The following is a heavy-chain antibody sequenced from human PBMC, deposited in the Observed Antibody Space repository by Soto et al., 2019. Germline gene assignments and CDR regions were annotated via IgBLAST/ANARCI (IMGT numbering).Heavy chain of an antibody. V-gene: IGHV4-4*07. CDR2: IYNSGST. CDR1: GGSISNYY. J-gene: IGHJ4*02. CDR3: ARSGGSFNLDY. D-gene: IGHD1-26*01. Sequence: LETLSLTCTVSGGSISNYYWSWIRQPAGKGLEWIGRIYNSGSTKYNPSLKSRVTMSDDTSKNQFSLNLISVTAADTAVYYCARSGGSFNLDYWGLGTLVTVSS.